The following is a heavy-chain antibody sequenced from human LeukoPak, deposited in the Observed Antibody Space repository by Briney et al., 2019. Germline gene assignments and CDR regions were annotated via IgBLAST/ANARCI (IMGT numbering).Heavy chain of an antibody. CDR1: GGSISSHY. CDR3: ARVRDCSSTSCYLGPWIHGIDP. Sequence: PSETLSLTCTVSGGSISSHYWSWTRQPPGKGLEWIGYIYYSGSTNYNPSLKSRVTISVDTSKNQFSLKLSSVTAADTAVYYCARVRDCSSTSCYLGPWIHGIDPWGQGTLVTVSS. CDR2: IYYSGST. J-gene: IGHJ5*02. D-gene: IGHD2-2*01. V-gene: IGHV4-59*11.